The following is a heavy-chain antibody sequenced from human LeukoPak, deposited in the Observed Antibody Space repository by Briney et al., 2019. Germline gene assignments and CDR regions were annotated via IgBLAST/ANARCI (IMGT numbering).Heavy chain of an antibody. D-gene: IGHD3-22*01. CDR2: ISWNSGSI. Sequence: KPGGSLRLSCAASGFTFDDYAMHWVRQAPGKGLEWVSGISWNSGSIGYADSVKGRFTISRDNAKNSLYLQMNSLRAEDMALYYCAKGGYYDSSGYGGFDYWGQGTLVTVSS. CDR1: GFTFDDYA. CDR3: AKGGYYDSSGYGGFDY. V-gene: IGHV3-9*03. J-gene: IGHJ4*02.